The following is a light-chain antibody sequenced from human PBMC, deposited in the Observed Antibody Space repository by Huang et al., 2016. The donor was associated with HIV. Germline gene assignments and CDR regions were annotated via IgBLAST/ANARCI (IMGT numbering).Light chain of an antibody. Sequence: DIQMTQSPSSLSASVGDRVTITCRASQTSITYLNWYQQKPGKAPKLLIYGASSLQSGVPSRFSGSGSGTDFTLTISSLQPDDFATYYCQQSFNTPPYTFGQGTKLEIK. J-gene: IGKJ2*01. V-gene: IGKV1-39*01. CDR1: QTSITY. CDR2: GAS. CDR3: QQSFNTPPYT.